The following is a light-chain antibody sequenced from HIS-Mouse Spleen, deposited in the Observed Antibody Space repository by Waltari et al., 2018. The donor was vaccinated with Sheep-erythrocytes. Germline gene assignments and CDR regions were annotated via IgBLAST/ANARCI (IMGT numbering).Light chain of an antibody. CDR2: YAV. CDR1: SSNIGNNA. CDR3: AAWDDSLNGPV. Sequence: QSVLTQPPSVSEAPRQRVTISCSGSSSNIGNNAVNWYQQLPGKAPKLHSFYAVLLHSGVSDLFSGSKAGTSASLAISGLQSEDEADYYCAAWDDSLNGPVFGGGTKLTVL. V-gene: IGLV1-36*01. J-gene: IGLJ3*02.